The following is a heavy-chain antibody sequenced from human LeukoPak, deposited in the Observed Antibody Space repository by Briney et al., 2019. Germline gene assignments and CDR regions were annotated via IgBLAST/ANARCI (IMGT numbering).Heavy chain of an antibody. CDR3: ARAGKQLDNY. CDR2: INHSGST. J-gene: IGHJ4*02. CDR1: GGSIRSGDYY. Sequence: PSETLSLTCAVSGGSIRSGDYYWSWIRQPPGKGLEWIGEINHSGSTNYNPSLKSRVTISVDTSKNQFSLKLSSVTAADTAVYYCARAGKQLDNYWGQGTLVTVSS. D-gene: IGHD1-1*01. V-gene: IGHV4-34*01.